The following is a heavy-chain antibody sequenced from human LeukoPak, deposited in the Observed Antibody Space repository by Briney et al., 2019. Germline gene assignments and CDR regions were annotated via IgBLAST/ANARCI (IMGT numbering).Heavy chain of an antibody. CDR2: INPNSGGT. Sequence: ASVKVSCKASGYTFTGYYVHWVRQAPGQGLEWMGWINPNSGGTNYTQKFQGRVTMTRDTSISTAYMELSRLRSDDTAVYYCATVAAAGRPEYFQHWGQGTLVTVSS. V-gene: IGHV1-2*02. J-gene: IGHJ1*01. CDR1: GYTFTGYY. CDR3: ATVAAAGRPEYFQH. D-gene: IGHD6-13*01.